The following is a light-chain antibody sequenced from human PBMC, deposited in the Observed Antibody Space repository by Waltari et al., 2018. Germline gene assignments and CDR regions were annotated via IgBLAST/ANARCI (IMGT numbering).Light chain of an antibody. Sequence: DIQMPHSPSSLSASVGDRVTLTCRASQSISSYLKWYQQKPGKAPELLISAASSLQSGVPSRFSGSGAGTDFTLTISSLQPEDFATYYCQQSYSTPRTFDQGTKVEIK. CDR1: QSISSY. CDR2: AAS. V-gene: IGKV1-39*01. CDR3: QQSYSTPRT. J-gene: IGKJ1*01.